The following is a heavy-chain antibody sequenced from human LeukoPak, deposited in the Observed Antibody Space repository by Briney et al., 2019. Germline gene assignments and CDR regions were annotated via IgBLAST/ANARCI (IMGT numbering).Heavy chain of an antibody. CDR1: GDYVSTYY. D-gene: IGHD6-19*01. J-gene: IGHJ4*02. V-gene: IGHV4-59*02. Sequence: SETPSLTCTVSGDYVSTYYWSWIRQPPGKGLEWIGYIYYNGSTNYNPSLKSRVTISVDTSKNQFSLKLSSVTAADTAVYYCARLPGIAVADWGQGTLVTVSS. CDR2: IYYNGST. CDR3: ARLPGIAVAD.